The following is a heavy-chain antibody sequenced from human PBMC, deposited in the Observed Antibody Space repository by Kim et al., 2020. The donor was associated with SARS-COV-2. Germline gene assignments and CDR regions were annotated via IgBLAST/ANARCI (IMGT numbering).Heavy chain of an antibody. V-gene: IGHV4-4*07. CDR1: GDSISNYF. CDR2: IYASGSTNYTP. Sequence: SETLSLTCTVSGDSISNYFWTWIRQPAGKGLEWIGRIYASGSTNYTPNYNPSLKSRVTMSIDTSKNQFSLRLNSVTAADTAVYYCARDYPGSSRYFDNWG. D-gene: IGHD6-6*01. CDR3: ARDYPGSSRYFDN. J-gene: IGHJ4*01.